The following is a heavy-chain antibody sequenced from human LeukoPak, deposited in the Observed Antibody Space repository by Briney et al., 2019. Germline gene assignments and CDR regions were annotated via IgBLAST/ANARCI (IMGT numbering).Heavy chain of an antibody. Sequence: GGSLRLSCAASGFTFSSYSMNWVRQAPGKGLEWVPYISSSSSYIYYADSVKGRFTISRDNAKNSLYLQMNSLRAEDTAVYYCAVDFWSGTRDYWGQGTLVTVSS. J-gene: IGHJ4*02. CDR2: ISSSSSYI. V-gene: IGHV3-21*01. CDR3: AVDFWSGTRDY. D-gene: IGHD3-3*01. CDR1: GFTFSSYS.